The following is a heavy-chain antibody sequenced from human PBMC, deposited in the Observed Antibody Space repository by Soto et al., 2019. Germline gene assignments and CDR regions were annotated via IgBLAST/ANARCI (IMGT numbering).Heavy chain of an antibody. D-gene: IGHD3-9*01. J-gene: IGHJ4*02. CDR2: ISGSGGRT. CDR1: GFTFSSYT. V-gene: IGHV3-23*01. CDR3: AKGLRYFDY. Sequence: GGSLRLSCAASGFTFSSYTMSWVRQAPGKGLEWVSAISGSGGRTYYTDSVKGRFTISRDNSKNTLYLQLGSLRAEDTAVYYCAKGLRYFDYWGQGTLVTVSS.